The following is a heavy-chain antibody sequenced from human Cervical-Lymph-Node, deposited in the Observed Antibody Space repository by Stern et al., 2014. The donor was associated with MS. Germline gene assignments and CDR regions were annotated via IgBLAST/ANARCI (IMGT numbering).Heavy chain of an antibody. J-gene: IGHJ6*02. D-gene: IGHD6-6*01. CDR3: ARIIQRAAEYSSSSAYYYYYGMDV. CDR2: IYYTGST. Sequence: QVQLQESGPGLVKPSETLPLTCTVSGGSIRSYYWSWIRQSPGKGLEWIGYIYYTGSTNYNPSLESRVTVSVDTSRSQFSLKLSSVTAADTAVYYCARIIQRAAEYSSSSAYYYYYGMDVWGQGTTVTVSS. V-gene: IGHV4-59*01. CDR1: GGSIRSYY.